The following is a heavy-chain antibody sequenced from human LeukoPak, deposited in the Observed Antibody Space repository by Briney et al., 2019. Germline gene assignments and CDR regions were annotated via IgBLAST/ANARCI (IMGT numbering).Heavy chain of an antibody. Sequence: GASVKVSCKASGYTFTGYYIHWVRQAPGQGLEWMGWINPSNGVTNYAQTFQGRVTMTRDTSISTAYMELSRLRSDDTAVYYCARFIVVVTDDFDVWGQGTMVTVSS. CDR2: INPSNGVT. CDR3: ARFIVVVTDDFDV. D-gene: IGHD2-21*02. J-gene: IGHJ3*01. CDR1: GYTFTGYY. V-gene: IGHV1-2*02.